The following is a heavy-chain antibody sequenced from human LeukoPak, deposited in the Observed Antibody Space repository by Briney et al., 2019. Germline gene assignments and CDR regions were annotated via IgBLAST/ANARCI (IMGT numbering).Heavy chain of an antibody. CDR2: INHSGST. CDR1: GGSFSVYY. J-gene: IGHJ4*02. CDR3: ARLRGSYYGEYFDY. Sequence: SETLSLTCAVCGGSFSVYYWSWIRDPPGGGGEWIGEINHSGSTNYHPSLKSRVTISVDASKNQFSLKLSSVTAADTAVYYCARLRGSYYGEYFDYRGQRTLLTV. V-gene: IGHV4-34*01. D-gene: IGHD3-10*01.